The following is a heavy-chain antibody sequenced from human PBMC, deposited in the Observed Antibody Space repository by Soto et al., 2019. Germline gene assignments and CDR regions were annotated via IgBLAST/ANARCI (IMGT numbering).Heavy chain of an antibody. J-gene: IGHJ4*02. Sequence: ASVKVSCKASGYTFTSYGISWVRQAPGQGLEWMGWIFAHNGNTNYAQKLQGRVTMTTDTSTSTAYMELRSLGSDDTAVYYCASGWFGEFVYYSDYWGQGTLVTVSS. CDR1: GYTFTSYG. V-gene: IGHV1-18*01. CDR2: IFAHNGNT. CDR3: ASGWFGEFVYYSDY. D-gene: IGHD3-10*01.